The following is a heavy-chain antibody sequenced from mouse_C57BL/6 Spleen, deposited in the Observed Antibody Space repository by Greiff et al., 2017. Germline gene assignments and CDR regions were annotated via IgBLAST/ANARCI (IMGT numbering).Heavy chain of an antibody. V-gene: IGHV7-3*01. J-gene: IGHJ1*03. CDR1: GFTFTDYY. CDR2: IRNKANGYTK. D-gene: IGHD1-1*01. Sequence: DVMLVESGGGLVQPGGSLSLSCAASGFTFTDYYMSWVRQPPGKALEWLGFIRNKANGYTKEYSASVKGRFTISRYNSQSILYLQMNALRAEDSATYYCARYKDYYGSSRYFDGWGTGTTVTVSS. CDR3: ARYKDYYGSSRYFDG.